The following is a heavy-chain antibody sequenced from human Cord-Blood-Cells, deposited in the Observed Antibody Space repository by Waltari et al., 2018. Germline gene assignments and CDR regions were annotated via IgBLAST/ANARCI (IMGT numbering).Heavy chain of an antibody. CDR3: ARVAGSYGFYYYYGMDV. V-gene: IGHV4-34*01. J-gene: IGHJ6*02. CDR2: INHSGST. Sequence: QVQLQQWGAGLLKPSETLSPTCAAYGGSFSGYDWRWYLQPPGTGLEWIGEINHSGSTNYNPSLKSRVTISVDTSKNQFSLKLSSVTAADTAVYYCARVAGSYGFYYYYGMDVWGQGTTVTVSS. D-gene: IGHD5-18*01. CDR1: GGSFSGYD.